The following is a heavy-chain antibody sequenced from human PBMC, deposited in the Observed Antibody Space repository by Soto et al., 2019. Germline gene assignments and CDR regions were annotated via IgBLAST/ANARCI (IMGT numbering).Heavy chain of an antibody. CDR3: ARVYCSTTTCHVQAFDS. V-gene: IGHV3-48*03. CDR2: ISSAGDSS. D-gene: IGHD2-2*01. Sequence: VGSLRLSCAASGFTFSSYEMNWVRQAPGKTLEWVSYISSAGDSSYYADSVKSRFTISRDNAKNSLYLQMNSLRVEDTAVYYCARVYCSTTTCHVQAFDSWGQGTLVTVSS. J-gene: IGHJ4*02. CDR1: GFTFSSYE.